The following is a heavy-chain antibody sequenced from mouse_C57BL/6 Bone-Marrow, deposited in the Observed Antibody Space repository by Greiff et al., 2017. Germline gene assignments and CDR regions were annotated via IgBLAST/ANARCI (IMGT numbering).Heavy chain of an antibody. CDR1: GYTFTDYY. J-gene: IGHJ4*01. V-gene: IGHV1-26*01. CDR3: ARGLRNYAMDY. CDR2: INPNNGGT. D-gene: IGHD1-1*01. Sequence: EVKLQQSGPELVKPGASVKISCKASGYTFTDYYMNWVKQSHGKSLEWIGDINPNNGGTSYNQKFKGKATLTVDKSSSTAYMELRSLTSEDSAVYYCARGLRNYAMDYWGQGTSVTVSS.